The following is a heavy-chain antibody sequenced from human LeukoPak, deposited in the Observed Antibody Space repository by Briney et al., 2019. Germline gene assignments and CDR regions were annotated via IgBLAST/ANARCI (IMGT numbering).Heavy chain of an antibody. CDR3: ASFVEMATTNSYFDY. J-gene: IGHJ4*02. V-gene: IGHV4-31*03. Sequence: SETLSLTCTVSGGSISSGVYYWSWIRQHPGKGLEWIGYIYYSGSTYYNPSLKSRVTISVDTSKNQFSLKLSSVTAADTAVYYCASFVEMATTNSYFDYWGQGTLVTVSS. D-gene: IGHD5-24*01. CDR2: IYYSGST. CDR1: GGSISSGVYY.